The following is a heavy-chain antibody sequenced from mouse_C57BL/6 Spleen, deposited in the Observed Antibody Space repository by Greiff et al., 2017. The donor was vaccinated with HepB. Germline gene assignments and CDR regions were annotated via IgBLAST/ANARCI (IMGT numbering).Heavy chain of an antibody. CDR1: GFSLTSYG. Sequence: QVHVKQSGPGLVQPSQSLSITCTVSGFSLTSYGVHWVRQSPGKGLEWQGVIWSGGSTDYNAAFISRMSISKDNSKSQVFFKMNSLQADDTAIYYCARNAPYYYGSSYWYFDVWGTGTTVTVSS. V-gene: IGHV2-2*01. J-gene: IGHJ1*03. CDR2: IWSGGST. CDR3: ARNAPYYYGSSYWYFDV. D-gene: IGHD1-1*01.